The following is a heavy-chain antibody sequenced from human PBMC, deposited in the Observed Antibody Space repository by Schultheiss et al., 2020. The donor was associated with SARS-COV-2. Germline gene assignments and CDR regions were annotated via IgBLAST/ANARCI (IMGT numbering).Heavy chain of an antibody. D-gene: IGHD6-13*01. J-gene: IGHJ4*02. V-gene: IGHV1-8*02. CDR1: GYTFTSYG. CDR2: MNPNSGNT. CDR3: ARVSSSWYSVDY. Sequence: ASVKVSCKASGYTFTSYGISWVRQAPGQGLEWMGWMNPNSGNTGYAQKFQGRVTMTRNTSISTAYMELSSLRSEDTAVYYCARVSSSWYSVDYWAREPWSPSPQ.